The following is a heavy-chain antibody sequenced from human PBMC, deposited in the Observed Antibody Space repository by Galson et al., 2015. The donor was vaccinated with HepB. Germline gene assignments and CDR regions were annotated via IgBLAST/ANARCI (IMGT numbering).Heavy chain of an antibody. CDR1: GGTFSSYA. J-gene: IGHJ4*02. CDR2: IIPILGIA. CDR3: ARAYPAPPRSSPQYDY. Sequence: SVKVSCKASGGTFSSYAISWVRQAPGQGLEWMGGIIPILGIANYAQKFQGRVTITADKSTSTAYMELSSLRSEDTAVYYCARAYPAPPRSSPQYDYWGQGTLVTVSS. D-gene: IGHD6-6*01. V-gene: IGHV1-69*10.